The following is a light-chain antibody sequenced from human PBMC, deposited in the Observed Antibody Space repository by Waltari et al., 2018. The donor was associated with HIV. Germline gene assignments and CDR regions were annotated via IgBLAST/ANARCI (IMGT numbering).Light chain of an antibody. V-gene: IGLV2-14*01. CDR1: SSDVGGYHY. Sequence: QSALTQPASVSGSPGQSITISCTGTSSDVGGYHYVSWYQQHPGKAPKLMIYEVSNRPSGVSNRFSGSKSGNTASLTISGLQAEDDADYYCSSYTSSSTLVFGGGTKLTVL. CDR3: SSYTSSSTLV. CDR2: EVS. J-gene: IGLJ2*01.